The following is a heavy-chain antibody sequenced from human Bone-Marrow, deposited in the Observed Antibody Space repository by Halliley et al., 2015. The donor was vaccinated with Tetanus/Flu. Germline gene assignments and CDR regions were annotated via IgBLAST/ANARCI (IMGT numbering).Heavy chain of an antibody. J-gene: IGHJ4*02. CDR3: ATDRPPGWELGSPDY. CDR2: SFKGSNT. D-gene: IGHD1-26*01. Sequence: SFKGSNTYYADSVKGRFTIARGNSNNTMYLQMNSLRVEDTALDYCATDRPPGWELGSPDYWGQGTLVTVSS. V-gene: IGHV3-30-3*01.